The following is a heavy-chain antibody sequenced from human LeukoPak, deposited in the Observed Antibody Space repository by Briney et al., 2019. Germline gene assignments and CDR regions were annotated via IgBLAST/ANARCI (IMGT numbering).Heavy chain of an antibody. J-gene: IGHJ4*02. D-gene: IGHD3-22*01. CDR3: ARGHDSSGYIPDY. CDR2: INPNSGGT. CDR1: GYTFTGYY. Sequence: ASVKVSCKASGYTFTGYYMHWVRQAPGQGLEWMGWINPNSGGTNYVQKFQGRVTMTRDTSISTAYMELSRLRSDDTAVYYCARGHDSSGYIPDYWGQGTLVTVSS. V-gene: IGHV1-2*02.